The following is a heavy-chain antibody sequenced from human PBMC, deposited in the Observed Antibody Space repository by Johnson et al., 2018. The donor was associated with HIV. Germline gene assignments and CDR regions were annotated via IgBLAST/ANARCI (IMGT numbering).Heavy chain of an antibody. CDR3: ARGHSDLVTASDI. Sequence: VQLVESGGGVVRPGGSLRLSCAASGFIFDDYGMGWVRQAPGKGLEWVSGINWNGGSTGYADSVKGRFTISRDNAKNTLYLQMNSLRADDTAVYHCARGHSDLVTASDIWGQGTMVTVSS. CDR1: GFIFDDYG. V-gene: IGHV3-20*01. CDR2: INWNGGST. J-gene: IGHJ3*02. D-gene: IGHD2-21*02.